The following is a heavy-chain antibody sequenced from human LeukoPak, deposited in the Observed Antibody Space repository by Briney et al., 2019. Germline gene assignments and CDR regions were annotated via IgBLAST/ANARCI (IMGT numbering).Heavy chain of an antibody. CDR3: AKAPGGVRGVMVNYYYYMDV. D-gene: IGHD3-10*01. Sequence: GGSLRLSCAASGFTFSSYGMHWVRQAPGKGLEWVAVISYDGSNKYYADSVKGRFTISRDNSKNTLYLQMNSLRAEDTAVYYCAKAPGGVRGVMVNYYYYMDVWGKGTTVTVSS. CDR2: ISYDGSNK. V-gene: IGHV3-30*18. CDR1: GFTFSSYG. J-gene: IGHJ6*03.